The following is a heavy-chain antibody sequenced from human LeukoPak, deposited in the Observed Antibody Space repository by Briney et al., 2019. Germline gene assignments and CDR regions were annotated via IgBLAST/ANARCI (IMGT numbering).Heavy chain of an antibody. Sequence: ASVKVSCKASGYTFTSYAMHWVRQAPGQRLEWMGWINAGNGNTKYSQKFQGRVTITGDTSASTAYMELSSLRSEDTAVYYCARSNGVVATIDLNWFDPWGQGTLVTVSS. D-gene: IGHD5-12*01. CDR1: GYTFTSYA. V-gene: IGHV1-3*01. CDR3: ARSNGVVATIDLNWFDP. J-gene: IGHJ5*02. CDR2: INAGNGNT.